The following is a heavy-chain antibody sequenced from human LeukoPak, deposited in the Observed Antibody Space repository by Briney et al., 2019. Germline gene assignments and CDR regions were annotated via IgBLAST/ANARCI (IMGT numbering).Heavy chain of an antibody. CDR3: ARSALTHYAFDI. Sequence: SETLSLTCTVSGGSISSYYWSWIRQPPGKGREWIGYIYYSGSTNYNPSLKSRVTISVDTSKNQFSLKLSSVTAADTAVYYCARSALTHYAFDIWGQGTMVTVSS. J-gene: IGHJ3*02. V-gene: IGHV4-59*01. CDR2: IYYSGST. D-gene: IGHD1-14*01. CDR1: GGSISSYY.